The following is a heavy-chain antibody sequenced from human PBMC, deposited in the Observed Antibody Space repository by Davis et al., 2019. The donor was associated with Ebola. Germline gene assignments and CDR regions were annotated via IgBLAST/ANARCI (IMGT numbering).Heavy chain of an antibody. CDR2: ISGSGGST. J-gene: IGHJ3*02. V-gene: IGHV3-23*01. D-gene: IGHD1-1*01. CDR1: GFTFSSYA. CDR3: AKASTLYNWNVDAFDI. Sequence: PGGSLRLSCAASGFTFSSYAMSWVRQAPGKGLEWVSAISGSGGSTYYADSVKGRFTISRDNSKNTLYLQMNSLRAEDTAVYYCAKASTLYNWNVDAFDIWGQGTMVTVSS.